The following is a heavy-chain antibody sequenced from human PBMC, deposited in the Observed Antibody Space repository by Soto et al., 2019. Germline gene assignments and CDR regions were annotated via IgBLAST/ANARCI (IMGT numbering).Heavy chain of an antibody. CDR2: ISGSGGST. D-gene: IGHD3-9*01. Sequence: GGSLRLSCAASGFTFSSYAMCWVRQAPGKGLEWVSAISGSGGSTNYAESFQGWVTMTRDKSISTPYMEMSSLRSEDTAVYYCATFNVETGYYCDYWGQGTLVTVSS. V-gene: IGHV3-23*01. J-gene: IGHJ4*02. CDR3: ATFNVETGYYCDY. CDR1: GFTFSSYA.